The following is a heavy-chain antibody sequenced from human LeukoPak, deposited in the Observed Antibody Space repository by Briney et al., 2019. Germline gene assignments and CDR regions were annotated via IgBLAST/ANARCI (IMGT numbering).Heavy chain of an antibody. CDR2: ISWNSGSI. D-gene: IGHD4-17*01. V-gene: IGHV3-9*01. CDR1: GFTFSSYS. J-gene: IGHJ4*02. Sequence: PGGSLRLSCAASGFTFSSYSMNWVRQAPGKGLEWVSGISWNSGSIGYADSVKGRFTISRDNAKNSLYLQMNSLRAEDTALYYCAKAGDYKDSSYFDYWGQGTLVTVSS. CDR3: AKAGDYKDSSYFDY.